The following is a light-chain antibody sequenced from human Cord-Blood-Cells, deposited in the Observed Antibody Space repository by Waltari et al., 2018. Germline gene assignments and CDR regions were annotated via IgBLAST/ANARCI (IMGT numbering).Light chain of an antibody. CDR3: CSYAGSSTFVV. CDR1: SSDVGSYNL. Sequence: QSALTQPASVSGSPGQSITISCTGTSSDVGSYNLVPRYQQPPGKAPKLMIYEGSKRPSGVSNRFSGSKSGNTASLTISGLQAEDEADYYCCSYAGSSTFVVFGGGTKLTVL. V-gene: IGLV2-23*03. J-gene: IGLJ3*02. CDR2: EGS.